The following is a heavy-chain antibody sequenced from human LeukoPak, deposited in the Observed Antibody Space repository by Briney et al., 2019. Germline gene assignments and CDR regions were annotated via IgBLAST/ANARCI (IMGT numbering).Heavy chain of an antibody. V-gene: IGHV3-48*01. D-gene: IGHD1-26*01. Sequence: GGSLRLSCAAPGFTFSSYSMNWVRQAPGKGLEWVSYISSSSSTIYYADSVKGRFTISRDNAKNSLYLQMNSLRAEDTAVYYCARRYSGSYRAPHDAFDIWGQGTMVTVSS. CDR1: GFTFSSYS. CDR3: ARRYSGSYRAPHDAFDI. J-gene: IGHJ3*02. CDR2: ISSSSSTI.